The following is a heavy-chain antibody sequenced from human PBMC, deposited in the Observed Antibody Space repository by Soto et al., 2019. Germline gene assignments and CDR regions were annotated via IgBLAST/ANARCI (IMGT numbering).Heavy chain of an antibody. CDR2: IYPGDSDT. Sequence: GESLKISCKGSGYSFTSYWIGWVRQMPGKGLEWMGIIYPGDSDTRYSPSFRGQVTISADKSISTAYLQWSSLKASDTAMYYCARVVVVAATGDYYYYYGMDVWGQGTTVTVSS. D-gene: IGHD2-15*01. J-gene: IGHJ6*02. CDR3: ARVVVVAATGDYYYYYGMDV. CDR1: GYSFTSYW. V-gene: IGHV5-51*01.